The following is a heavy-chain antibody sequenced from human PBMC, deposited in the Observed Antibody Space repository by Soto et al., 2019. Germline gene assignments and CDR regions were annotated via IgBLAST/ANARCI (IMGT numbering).Heavy chain of an antibody. V-gene: IGHV3-21*01. CDR1: GFTFSSYS. D-gene: IGHD3-10*01. J-gene: IGHJ3*02. CDR2: ISSSSSYI. Sequence: GGSLRLSCAASGFTFSSYSMNWVRQAPGKGLEWVSSISSSSSYIYYADSVKGRFTISRDNAKNSLYLQMNSLRAEDTAVYYCARDRAYYYGSGSDAFDIWGQGTMVTVSS. CDR3: ARDRAYYYGSGSDAFDI.